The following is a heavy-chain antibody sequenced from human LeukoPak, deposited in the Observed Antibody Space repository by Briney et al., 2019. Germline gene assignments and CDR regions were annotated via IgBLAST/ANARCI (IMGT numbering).Heavy chain of an antibody. CDR1: GFTFSSYW. D-gene: IGHD4-17*01. CDR2: ISSSSDYI. V-gene: IGHV3-21*01. Sequence: TGGSLRLSCAASGFTFSSYWMNWVRQAPAKGPEWVSSISSSSDYIYYADSVKGRFTISRDNAKNSLYLQMNSLRVEDTAVYYCARGGIYGDSMQDPYGIDYWGQGTLATVSS. CDR3: ARGGIYGDSMQDPYGIDY. J-gene: IGHJ4*02.